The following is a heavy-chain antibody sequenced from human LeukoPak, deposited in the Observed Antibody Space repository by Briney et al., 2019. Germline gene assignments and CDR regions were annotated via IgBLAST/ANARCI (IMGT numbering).Heavy chain of an antibody. CDR1: GGTFSSYS. V-gene: IGHV1-69*04. CDR3: AREGRGWALEYNWFDP. J-gene: IGHJ5*02. CDR2: IIPIFGIV. D-gene: IGHD6-19*01. Sequence: SVTVSCKAYGGTFSSYSISWVRQPPGQGLEWMGRIIPIFGIVNYAQKFQGRVTITADKSTSTAYMELSSLRSEDTAVYYCAREGRGWALEYNWFDPWGQGTLVTVSS.